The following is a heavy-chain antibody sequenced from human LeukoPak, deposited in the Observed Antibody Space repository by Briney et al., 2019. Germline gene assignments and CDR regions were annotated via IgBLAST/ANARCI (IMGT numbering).Heavy chain of an antibody. CDR1: GYTFTGYY. Sequence: ASVMVSCKASGYTFTGYYMHWVRQAPGQGLEWMGWINPNSGGTNYAQKFQGRATMTRDTSISTAYMELSRLRSDDTAVYYCARDYSSSWKNWFDPWGQGTLVTVSS. J-gene: IGHJ5*02. V-gene: IGHV1-2*02. CDR2: INPNSGGT. CDR3: ARDYSSSWKNWFDP. D-gene: IGHD6-13*01.